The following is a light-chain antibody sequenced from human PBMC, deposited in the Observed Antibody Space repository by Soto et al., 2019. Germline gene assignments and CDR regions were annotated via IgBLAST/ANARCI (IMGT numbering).Light chain of an antibody. CDR3: SSYTRSSTG. Sequence: QSALTQPASVSGSPGQSITISCTGTSSDVGGYNYVSWYQQHPGKAPKLMIYEVSNRPSGVSNRFSGSKSGNTASLTISGLQAEDEADYYCSSYTRSSTGFGGGTKLTVL. J-gene: IGLJ3*02. V-gene: IGLV2-14*01. CDR1: SSDVGGYNY. CDR2: EVS.